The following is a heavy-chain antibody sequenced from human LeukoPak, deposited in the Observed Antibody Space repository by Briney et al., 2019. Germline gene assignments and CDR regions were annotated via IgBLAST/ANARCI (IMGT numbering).Heavy chain of an antibody. CDR2: IWPGDSDT. J-gene: IGHJ4*02. V-gene: IGHV5-51*01. CDR3: ARRYSGGYYPEYFDY. Sequence: GESLKISCKGSGYSFTSYWIGWVRQMPGKGLEWMGIIWPGDSDTRYSASFQGQVTISADKSNSTAYLQWSSLKASDTAMYYCARRYSGGYYPEYFDYWGQGTLVTVSS. D-gene: IGHD1-26*01. CDR1: GYSFTSYW.